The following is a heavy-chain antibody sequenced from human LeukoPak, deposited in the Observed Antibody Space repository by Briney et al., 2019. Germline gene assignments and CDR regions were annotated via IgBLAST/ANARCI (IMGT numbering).Heavy chain of an antibody. CDR3: TRESGSYHGNDY. J-gene: IGHJ4*01. D-gene: IGHD1-26*01. CDR2: INPNNGAT. V-gene: IGHV1-2*06. CDR1: GYTFTSYG. Sequence: ASVKVSCKASGYTFTSYGISWARQAPGQGLEWMGRINPNNGATNYAQKFQGRVTITGDTSINTAYMELSSLRSDDTAVYYCTRESGSYHGNDYWGQGTLVTVSS.